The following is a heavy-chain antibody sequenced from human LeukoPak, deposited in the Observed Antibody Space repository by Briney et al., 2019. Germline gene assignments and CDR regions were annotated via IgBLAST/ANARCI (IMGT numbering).Heavy chain of an antibody. V-gene: IGHV4-34*01. J-gene: IGHJ4*02. Sequence: AETLSLTCAVYGGSFSGYYWSWIRQSPGKGLEWIGEINHSGSTNYNATLTSRVTISVDTSKNQFSLRLNSVTAAATAVYYCARDGPQSNGAVAGSWAYEYWGQGTLVTVSS. D-gene: IGHD6-19*01. CDR2: INHSGST. CDR3: ARDGPQSNGAVAGSWAYEY. CDR1: GGSFSGYY.